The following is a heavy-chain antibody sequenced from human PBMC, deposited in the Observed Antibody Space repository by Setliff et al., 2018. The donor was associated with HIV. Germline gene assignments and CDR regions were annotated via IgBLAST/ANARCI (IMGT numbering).Heavy chain of an antibody. CDR3: ARAGHFDWLLPFDY. V-gene: IGHV3-21*01. CDR1: GFTLSRYT. Sequence: PGGSLRLSCAASGFTLSRYTMNWVRQAPGKGLEWVSSITSSSSNIYYADSVKGRFTISRDNAKNLLYLLLNTLRADDTAVYYCARAGHFDWLLPFDYWGQGTLVTVSS. J-gene: IGHJ4*02. D-gene: IGHD3-9*01. CDR2: ITSSSSNI.